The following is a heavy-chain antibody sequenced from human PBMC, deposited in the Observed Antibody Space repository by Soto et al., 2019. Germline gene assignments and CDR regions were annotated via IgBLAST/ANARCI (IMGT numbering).Heavy chain of an antibody. V-gene: IGHV1-24*01. CDR2: FDPEDGET. J-gene: IGHJ6*02. CDR1: VYTITELS. CDR3: ATAYNWNPLKDYYYGMDV. D-gene: IGHD1-20*01. Sequence: ASVKVSCKVSVYTITELSMHWVRQAPGKGLEWMGGFDPEDGETIYAQKFQGRVTMTEDTSTDTAYMELSSLRSEDTAVYYCATAYNWNPLKDYYYGMDVWGQGTTVTVSS.